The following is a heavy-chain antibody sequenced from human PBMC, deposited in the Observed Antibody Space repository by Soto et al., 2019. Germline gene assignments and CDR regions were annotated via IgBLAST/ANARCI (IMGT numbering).Heavy chain of an antibody. CDR2: ISYDGSNK. Sequence: QVQLVESGGGVAQPGRSLRLSCAASGFTFSRYAIHWVRQAPGKGLEWVAVISYDGSNKYYADSVEGRFTISRDNSKNIVYLQMNSLRAEDTAVYYCAREESISVVPDYWGQGTLVTVSS. V-gene: IGHV3-30-3*01. CDR1: GFTFSRYA. CDR3: AREESISVVPDY. D-gene: IGHD6-19*01. J-gene: IGHJ4*02.